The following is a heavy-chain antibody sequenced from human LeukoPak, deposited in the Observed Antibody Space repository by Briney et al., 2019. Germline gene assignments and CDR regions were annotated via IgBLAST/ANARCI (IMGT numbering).Heavy chain of an antibody. CDR2: ASGIAAST. Sequence: GGSLRLSCAASGFTFSHYAMSWVRQAPGKGLEWVSTASGIAASTYYADSMKDRFTISRDNSKNALYLQMNSLRAEDTAVYYCAKRALGCSTGTCYYFESWGQGTLVTVSS. CDR3: AKRALGCSTGTCYYFES. CDR1: GFTFSHYA. V-gene: IGHV3-23*01. J-gene: IGHJ4*02. D-gene: IGHD2-8*02.